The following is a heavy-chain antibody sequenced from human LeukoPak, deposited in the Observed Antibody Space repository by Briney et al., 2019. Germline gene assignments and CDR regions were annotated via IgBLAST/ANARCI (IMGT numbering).Heavy chain of an antibody. CDR1: GFTFTSHS. Sequence: GASLRLSCPPSGFTFTSHSMRWVSQAPGKWRGWLSDISVSGVSTNYAESVNGPTTIYRDNSKNTLSLQIHSLRAEDTAVYYCAKSIRDYYDSSGYYRAPNWFDPSGEGTLV. D-gene: IGHD3-22*01. CDR3: AKSIRDYYDSSGYYRAPNWFDP. J-gene: IGHJ5*02. V-gene: IGHV3-23*01. CDR2: ISVSGVST.